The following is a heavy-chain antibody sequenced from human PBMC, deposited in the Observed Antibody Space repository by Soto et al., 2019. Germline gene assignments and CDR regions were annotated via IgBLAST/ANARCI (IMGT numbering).Heavy chain of an antibody. CDR3: AKRGFVVVPAAIHYYYYYMDV. CDR1: GFTFSSYA. CDR2: ISGSGGST. J-gene: IGHJ6*03. V-gene: IGHV3-23*01. D-gene: IGHD2-2*01. Sequence: GGSLRLSCAASGFTFSSYAMSWVRQAPGKGLEWVSAISGSGGSTYYADSVKGRFAISRDNSKNTLYLQVNSLRAEDTAVYYCAKRGFVVVPAAIHYYYYYMDVWGKGTTVTVSS.